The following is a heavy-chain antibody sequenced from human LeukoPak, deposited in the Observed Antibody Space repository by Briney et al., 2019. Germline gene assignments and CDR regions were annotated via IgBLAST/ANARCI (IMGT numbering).Heavy chain of an antibody. Sequence: SGGSLRLSCAVSGFTFSSYTMHWVRQAPGKGLEWVALISYDANKQFQSDSVKGRFTISRDNSKNTLYLQMNSLRAEDTAVYYCAKDSSSLQRVFQYYFDYWGQGTLVTVSS. D-gene: IGHD6-13*01. CDR2: ISYDANKQ. J-gene: IGHJ4*02. V-gene: IGHV3-30-3*01. CDR3: AKDSSSLQRVFQYYFDY. CDR1: GFTFSSYT.